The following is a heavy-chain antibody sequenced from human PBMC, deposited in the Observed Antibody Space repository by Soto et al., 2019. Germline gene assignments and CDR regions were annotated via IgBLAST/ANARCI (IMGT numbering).Heavy chain of an antibody. V-gene: IGHV1-8*01. D-gene: IGHD1-1*01. CDR2: MNPNSGNK. J-gene: IGHJ6*02. Sequence: ASVKLSCKASGHTFSSYDINWVRRATGQGLEWMGWMNPNSGNKGYAQKFQGRVTMTRNSSISTAYMELSSLTSEDTAVYYCATEYSRNDPEYYYYYGMDVWGQGTTVTVS. CDR3: ATEYSRNDPEYYYYYGMDV. CDR1: GHTFSSYD.